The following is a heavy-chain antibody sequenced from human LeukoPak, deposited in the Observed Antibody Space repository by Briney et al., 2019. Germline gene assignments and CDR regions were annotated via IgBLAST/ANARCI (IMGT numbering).Heavy chain of an antibody. Sequence: GGSLRLSCAASGFTFSNYEMNWVRQAPGKGPEWVSYISSRDSIIYYADYVKGRFTISRDNAKNSLYLQMNSLRAEDTAVYYCATGGACSGGSCYGYFDYWGQGTLVTVSS. D-gene: IGHD2-15*01. CDR2: ISSRDSII. J-gene: IGHJ4*02. V-gene: IGHV3-48*03. CDR3: ATGGACSGGSCYGYFDY. CDR1: GFTFSNYE.